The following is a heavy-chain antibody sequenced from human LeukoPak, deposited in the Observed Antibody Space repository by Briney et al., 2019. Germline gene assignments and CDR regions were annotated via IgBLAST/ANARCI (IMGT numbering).Heavy chain of an antibody. CDR3: ARDGVRIAVAGTRYDY. J-gene: IGHJ4*02. Sequence: SVKVSCKASGGTFSSYAISWVRQAPGQGLEWMGGIIPIFGTANYAQKFQGRVTMTRDTSTSTVYMELSSLRSEDTAVYYCARDGVRIAVAGTRYDYWGQGTLVTVSS. CDR1: GGTFSSYA. V-gene: IGHV1-69*05. D-gene: IGHD6-19*01. CDR2: IIPIFGTA.